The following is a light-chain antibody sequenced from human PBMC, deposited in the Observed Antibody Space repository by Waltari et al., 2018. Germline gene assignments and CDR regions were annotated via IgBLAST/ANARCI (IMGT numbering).Light chain of an antibody. CDR2: DVT. CDR1: SAAVGAYEF. Sequence: QSALTQPASVSGSPGQSITVSCTGTSAAVGAYEFVSWYQQHPGKAPQLLIYDVTNRPSGVSSRFSGSKSGNTASLTISGLQADDEADYYCSSYTGSSTLVFGTGTKVTVL. V-gene: IGLV2-14*01. CDR3: SSYTGSSTLV. J-gene: IGLJ1*01.